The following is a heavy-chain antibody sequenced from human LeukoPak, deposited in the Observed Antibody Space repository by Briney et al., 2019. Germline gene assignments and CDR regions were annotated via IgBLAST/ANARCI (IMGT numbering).Heavy chain of an antibody. CDR3: ARESDYGDTYDY. CDR2: IYYSGST. CDR1: GGSISSSSYY. Sequence: SETLSLTCTVSGGSISSSSYYWGWIRRPPGKGLEWIGSIYYSGSTYYNPSLKSRVTISVDTSKNQFSLKLSSVTAADTAVYYCARESDYGDTYDYWGQGTLVTVSS. J-gene: IGHJ4*02. V-gene: IGHV4-39*02. D-gene: IGHD4-17*01.